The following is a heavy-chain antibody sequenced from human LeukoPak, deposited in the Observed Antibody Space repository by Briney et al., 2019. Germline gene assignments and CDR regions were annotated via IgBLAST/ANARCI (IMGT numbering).Heavy chain of an antibody. CDR2: IYYSGST. Sequence: SETLSLTCTVSGGSISSSSCYWSWIRQPPGKGLEWIGYIYYSGSTNYNPSLKSRVTISVDTSKNQFSLKLSSVTAADTAVYYCARESSNWNDSYYFYYIDVGDGGTTHTISS. D-gene: IGHD1-1*01. J-gene: IGHJ6*03. V-gene: IGHV4-61*01. CDR3: ARESSNWNDSYYFYYIDV. CDR1: GGSISSSSCY.